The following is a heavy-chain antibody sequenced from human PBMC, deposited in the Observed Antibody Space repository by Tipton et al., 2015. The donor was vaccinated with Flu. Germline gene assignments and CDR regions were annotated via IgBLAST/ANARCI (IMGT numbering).Heavy chain of an antibody. Sequence: GSLRPSCAASGFTFSSYEMNWVRQAPGKGLEWVSYISSSGSTIYYADSVKGRFTISRDNAKNSLYLQMNSLRAEDTAVYYCAREMAAEPPRSRGIDIWSQGTMVTVSS. J-gene: IGHJ3*02. D-gene: IGHD6-13*01. CDR2: ISSSGSTI. CDR3: AREMAAEPPRSRGIDI. V-gene: IGHV3-48*03. CDR1: GFTFSSYE.